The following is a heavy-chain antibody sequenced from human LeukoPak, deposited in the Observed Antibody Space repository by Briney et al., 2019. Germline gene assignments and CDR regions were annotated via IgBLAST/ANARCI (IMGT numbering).Heavy chain of an antibody. Sequence: GGSLRLSCAASGFTFSIYGMSWVRQAPGKGLEWVSGITGSGSTYYGDSVKGRFIISRDNSKNTMYVQMNSLRAEDTAVYYCASALEDDDFSFDYWGQGTLVTVSS. V-gene: IGHV3-23*01. CDR1: GFTFSIYG. CDR2: ITGSGST. D-gene: IGHD1-1*01. J-gene: IGHJ4*02. CDR3: ASALEDDDFSFDY.